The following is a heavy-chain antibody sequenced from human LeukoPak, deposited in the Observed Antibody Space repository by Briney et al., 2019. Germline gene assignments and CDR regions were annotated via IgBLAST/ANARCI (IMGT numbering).Heavy chain of an antibody. V-gene: IGHV3-21*06. CDR3: AREGGYCSGGSCRFFDY. Sequence: GESLRLSCAASGFTFSSSSMNWVRQAPGKGLEFVSSISPSSSYIYYADSVKGRFTISRDDAKSSLFLQMNSLRAEDTAVYYCAREGGYCSGGSCRFFDYWGQGTLVTVSS. CDR1: GFTFSSSS. J-gene: IGHJ4*02. CDR2: ISPSSSYI. D-gene: IGHD2-15*01.